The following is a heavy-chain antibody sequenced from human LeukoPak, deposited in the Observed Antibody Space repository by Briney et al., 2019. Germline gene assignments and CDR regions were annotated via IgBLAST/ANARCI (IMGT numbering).Heavy chain of an antibody. Sequence: GGSLRLSCAASGFTFSSYGMHWVRQAPGKGLEWVTFIRYDGSNKYYADSVKGRFTISRDNSKNTLYLQMNSLRAEDTALYYGARDGGSGSYYAVDYWGQGTLVTVSS. V-gene: IGHV3-30*02. CDR3: ARDGGSGSYYAVDY. CDR2: IRYDGSNK. J-gene: IGHJ4*02. CDR1: GFTFSSYG. D-gene: IGHD3-10*01.